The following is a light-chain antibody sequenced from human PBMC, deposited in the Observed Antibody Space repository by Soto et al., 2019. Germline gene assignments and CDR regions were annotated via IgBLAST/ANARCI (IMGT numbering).Light chain of an antibody. CDR2: KAS. V-gene: IGKV1-5*03. CDR3: QHYNSYSEA. CDR1: QSIRSY. J-gene: IGKJ5*01. Sequence: DIQLTQSPSSLSASVGDKVTITCRASQSIRSYLNWYQQKPGKAPKLLIYKASTLKSGVPSRFSGSGSGTEFTLTISSLQPDDFATYYCQHYNSYSEAFGQGTRLEIK.